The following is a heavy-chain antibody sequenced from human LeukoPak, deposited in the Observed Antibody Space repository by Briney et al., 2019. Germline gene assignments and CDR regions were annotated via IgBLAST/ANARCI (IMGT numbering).Heavy chain of an antibody. V-gene: IGHV3-30*02. Sequence: PGGSLRLSCAASGFTFSSYGMHWVRQAPGKGLEWVAFIRYDGSNKYYADSVKGRFTISRDNSKNTLYLQMNSLRAEDTAVYYCAKDLGYSSSSGYFDYWGQGTLVTVSS. CDR1: GFTFSSYG. J-gene: IGHJ4*02. D-gene: IGHD6-6*01. CDR3: AKDLGYSSSSGYFDY. CDR2: IRYDGSNK.